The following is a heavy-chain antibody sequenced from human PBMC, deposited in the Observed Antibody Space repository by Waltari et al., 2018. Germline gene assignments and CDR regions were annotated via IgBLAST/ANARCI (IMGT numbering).Heavy chain of an antibody. CDR3: VRGGYSSSWVDY. V-gene: IGHV1-2*06. Sequence: QVQLVQSGAEVKKPGASVKVSCKASGYTFTGYYMHWVRQAPGQGLEWIRRVNPNRGGTYYAQKFQCMVTRTRESSISIAYRELSRLRSDETAVYYCVRGGYSSSWVDYWGQGTLVTVSS. D-gene: IGHD6-13*01. CDR2: VNPNRGGT. J-gene: IGHJ4*02. CDR1: GYTFTGYY.